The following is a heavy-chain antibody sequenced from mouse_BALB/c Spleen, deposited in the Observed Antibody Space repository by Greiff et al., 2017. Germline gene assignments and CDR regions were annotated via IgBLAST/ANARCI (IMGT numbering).Heavy chain of an antibody. J-gene: IGHJ3*01. D-gene: IGHD1-1*01. V-gene: IGHV3-6*02. Sequence: EVQLQESGPGLVKPSQSLSLTCSVTGYSIPSGYYWNWIRQFPGNKLEWMGYISYDGSNNYNPSLKNRISITRDTSKNQFFLKLNSVTTEDTATYYCARPYGSSYVTFAYWGQGTLVTVSA. CDR2: ISYDGSN. CDR1: GYSIPSGYY. CDR3: ARPYGSSYVTFAY.